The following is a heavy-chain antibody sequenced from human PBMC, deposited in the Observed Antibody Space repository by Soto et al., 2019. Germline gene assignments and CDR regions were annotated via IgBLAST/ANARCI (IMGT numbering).Heavy chain of an antibody. Sequence: GGSLRLSCAASGFTFSNAYMSWVRQAPGKGLEWVGRIKSKTDGGTTDCAAPVKGRFTISRDDSENTLYLQMNSLKTEDTAVYYCTRESRYYDSSGYYFLDDYWGQGT. V-gene: IGHV3-15*01. CDR1: GFTFSNAY. CDR2: IKSKTDGGTT. CDR3: TRESRYYDSSGYYFLDDY. J-gene: IGHJ4*02. D-gene: IGHD3-22*01.